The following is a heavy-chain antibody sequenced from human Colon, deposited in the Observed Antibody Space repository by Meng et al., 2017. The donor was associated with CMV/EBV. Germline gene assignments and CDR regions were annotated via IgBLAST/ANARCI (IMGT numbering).Heavy chain of an antibody. D-gene: IGHD3-22*01. Sequence: GESLKISCAASGFSLSDYWMHWVRQVPGKGLEWLSRISSDGTTTSYADSVKGRFTISRDNAKSSLYLQMNSLRAEDTAVYYCARAGFSSGYGGDYWGQGTLVTVSS. V-gene: IGHV3-74*01. CDR1: GFSLSDYW. J-gene: IGHJ4*02. CDR3: ARAGFSSGYGGDY. CDR2: ISSDGTTT.